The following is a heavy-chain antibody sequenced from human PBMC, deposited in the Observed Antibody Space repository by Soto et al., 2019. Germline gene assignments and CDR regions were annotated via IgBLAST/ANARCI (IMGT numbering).Heavy chain of an antibody. CDR3: AKDSGYDILTGYYGMDV. J-gene: IGHJ6*02. D-gene: IGHD3-9*01. CDR2: ISWNSGSI. Sequence: VQLVESGGGLVQPGRSLRLSCAASGFTFDDYAMHWVRQAPGKGLEWVSGISWNSGSIGYADSVKGRFTISRDNAKNSLYLQMNSLRAEDTALYYCAKDSGYDILTGYYGMDVWGQGTTVTVSS. V-gene: IGHV3-9*01. CDR1: GFTFDDYA.